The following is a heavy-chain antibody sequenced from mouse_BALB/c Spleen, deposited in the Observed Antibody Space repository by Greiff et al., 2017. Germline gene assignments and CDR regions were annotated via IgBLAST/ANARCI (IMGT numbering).Heavy chain of an antibody. CDR1: GFSFTSYG. D-gene: IGHD1-1*01. Sequence: QVQLKESGPGLVQPSPSLSITCKASGFSFTSYGVNWVSQSPGKGLEWLGVIWSGGGTDYNADFISRLSISNDNSKSQVFFKMNSLQAKDTAIYYCARSSSYYFDYWGQATTLTVSS. CDR2: IWSGGGT. J-gene: IGHJ2*01. V-gene: IGHV2-2*02. CDR3: ARSSSYYFDY.